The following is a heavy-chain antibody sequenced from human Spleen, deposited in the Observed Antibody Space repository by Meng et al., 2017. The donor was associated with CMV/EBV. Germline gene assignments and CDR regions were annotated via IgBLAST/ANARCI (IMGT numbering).Heavy chain of an antibody. J-gene: IGHJ6*02. CDR1: GGSISSYY. CDR3: AREDTNRRIVGDTTSYYYYGMDV. D-gene: IGHD1-26*01. CDR2: INHSGST. Sequence: SETLSLTCTASGGSISSYYWSWIRQPPGKGLEWIGEINHSGSTNYNPSPKSRVTISVDTSKNQFSLKLSSVTAADTAVYYCAREDTNRRIVGDTTSYYYYGMDVWGQGTTVTVSS. V-gene: IGHV4-34*01.